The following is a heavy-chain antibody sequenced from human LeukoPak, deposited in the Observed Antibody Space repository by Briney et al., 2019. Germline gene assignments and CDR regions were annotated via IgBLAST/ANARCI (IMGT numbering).Heavy chain of an antibody. CDR3: AKILGYSNGWYLHPPDY. CDR2: ISGSGGST. V-gene: IGHV3-23*01. J-gene: IGHJ4*02. CDR1: GFTFCSYA. D-gene: IGHD6-19*01. Sequence: GGSLRLSCAASGFTFCSYAMSWVRQAPGKGLEWVSAISGSGGSTYYADSVKGRFTISRDNSKNTLYLQMNSLRAEDTAVYYCAKILGYSNGWYLHPPDYWGQGTLVTVSS.